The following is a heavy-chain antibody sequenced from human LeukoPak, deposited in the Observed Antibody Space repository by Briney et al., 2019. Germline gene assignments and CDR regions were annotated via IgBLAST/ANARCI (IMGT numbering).Heavy chain of an antibody. V-gene: IGHV4-4*02. D-gene: IGHD3-10*01. CDR3: ARDGVGAGSDGVAFDI. Sequence: SETLSLTCAVSGGSITSSTWWSWVRQPPGKGLEWIGEIYHSGSTNYNPSLKSRVTISVDKSKNQFFLKLSSVTAADTAVYYCARDGVGAGSDGVAFDIWGQGTMVTVSS. J-gene: IGHJ3*02. CDR2: IYHSGST. CDR1: GGSITSSTW.